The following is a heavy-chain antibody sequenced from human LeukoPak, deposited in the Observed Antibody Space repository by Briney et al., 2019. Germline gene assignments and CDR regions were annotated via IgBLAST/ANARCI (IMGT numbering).Heavy chain of an antibody. J-gene: IGHJ4*02. V-gene: IGHV4-30-4*08. CDR2: IYYSGST. Sequence: PSETLSLTCTVSGGSISSGDYYWSWIRQPPGKGLEWIGYIYYSGSTYYNPSLKSRVTISVDTSKNQFSLKLSSVTAADTAVYYCARSSQKKWAPLYYFDYWGQGTLVTVSS. CDR1: GGSISSGDYY. D-gene: IGHD1-26*01. CDR3: ARSSQKKWAPLYYFDY.